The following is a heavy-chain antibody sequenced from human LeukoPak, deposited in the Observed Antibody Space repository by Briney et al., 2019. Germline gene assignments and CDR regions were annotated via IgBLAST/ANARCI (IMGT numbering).Heavy chain of an antibody. CDR2: IKQDGSEK. CDR3: ARVATAYYYDRGSRYFQH. J-gene: IGHJ1*01. D-gene: IGHD3-22*01. Sequence: GGSLRLSCAASGFTFSSYWMSWVRQAPGKGLEWVANIKQDGSEKYYVDSVKGRFTISRDNAKNSLYLQMNSLRAEDTAVYYCARVATAYYYDRGSRYFQHWGQGTLVTVSS. CDR1: GFTFSSYW. V-gene: IGHV3-7*01.